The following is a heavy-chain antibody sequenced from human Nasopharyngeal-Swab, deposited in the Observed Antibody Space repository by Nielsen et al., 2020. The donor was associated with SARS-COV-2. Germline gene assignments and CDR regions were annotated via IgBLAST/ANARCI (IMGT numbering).Heavy chain of an antibody. CDR3: ARHSYSSSWGYYYYGMDV. V-gene: IGHV3-11*01. CDR2: ISSSGSTI. J-gene: IGHJ6*02. CDR1: GFTFSDYY. Sequence: GESLKISCAASGFTFSDYYMNWIRQAPGKGLEWVSHISSSGSTIYYADSVKGRFTISRDNAKNSLYLQMNSLRAEDTAVYYCARHSYSSSWGYYYYGMDVWGQGTTVTVSS. D-gene: IGHD6-13*01.